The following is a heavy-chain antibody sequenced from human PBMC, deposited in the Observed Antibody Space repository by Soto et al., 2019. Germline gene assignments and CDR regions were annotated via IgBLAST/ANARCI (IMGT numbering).Heavy chain of an antibody. CDR3: ARGYCSTADCFSFDY. Sequence: ASVKVSCKPSGYTFTSYHTHWVRQAPGQSLEWMGWINAGNGNTKYSQKFQGRVTITRDTSANTAYMELSSLRSEDTAVYYCARGYCSTADCFSFDYWGQGTLVTVSS. CDR1: GYTFTSYH. CDR2: INAGNGNT. D-gene: IGHD2-2*01. J-gene: IGHJ4*02. V-gene: IGHV1-3*01.